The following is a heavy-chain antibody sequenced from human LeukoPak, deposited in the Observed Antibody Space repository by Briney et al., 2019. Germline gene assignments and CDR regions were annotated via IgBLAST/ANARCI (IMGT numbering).Heavy chain of an antibody. CDR3: ARGGGGYVGFDY. D-gene: IGHD5-12*01. V-gene: IGHV3-33*01. Sequence: PGRSLRLSCAASGFSFSSYGMHWVRQAPGKGLEWVAVIWYDGSKKYYADSVKGRFTISRDNAKNSLYLQMNSLRAEDTAVYHCARGGGGYVGFDYWGQGTLVTVSS. CDR2: IWYDGSKK. J-gene: IGHJ4*02. CDR1: GFSFSSYG.